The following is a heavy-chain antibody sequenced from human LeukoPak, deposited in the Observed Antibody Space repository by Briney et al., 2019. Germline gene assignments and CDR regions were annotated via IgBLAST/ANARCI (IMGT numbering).Heavy chain of an antibody. D-gene: IGHD6-6*01. V-gene: IGHV1-69*13. Sequence: ASVTVSFKTSGGTFSIYEINWVRQAPGQGLEWMGGIIPIVGTANYAEKFQGRVTMTADESTSTAYMELSSLRSEDTAVYYCARVSIAARLNYCYGMDVWGQGTTVTVSS. CDR2: IIPIVGTA. CDR1: GGTFSIYE. J-gene: IGHJ6*02. CDR3: ARVSIAARLNYCYGMDV.